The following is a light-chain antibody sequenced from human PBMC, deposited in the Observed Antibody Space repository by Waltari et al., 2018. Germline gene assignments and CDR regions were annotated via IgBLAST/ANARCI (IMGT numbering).Light chain of an antibody. V-gene: IGLV3-25*03. J-gene: IGLJ2*01. CDR2: KDT. Sequence: SYELTQPPSVSVSPGQTARITCSGDALPKQYACWYQQKPGQAPVVVIYKDTERPSGIPERFSGSSSGTTVTLTISVVQAEDEADYYCQSADSSGKVFGGGTKLTVL. CDR3: QSADSSGKV. CDR1: ALPKQY.